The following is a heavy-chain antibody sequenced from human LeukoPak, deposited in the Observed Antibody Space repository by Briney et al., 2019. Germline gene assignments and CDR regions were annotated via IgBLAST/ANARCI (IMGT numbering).Heavy chain of an antibody. J-gene: IGHJ4*02. CDR3: AKGGVGPTYYFDY. V-gene: IGHV3-23*01. Sequence: GGSLRLSCAASGFTFSSYAMSWVRQAPGKGLEWVSAISGSGGSTYYADSVKGRFTFSRDNSKNTLYLQMNSLRAEDTAVYYCAKGGVGPTYYFDYWGQGTLVTVSS. CDR2: ISGSGGST. D-gene: IGHD1-26*01. CDR1: GFTFSSYA.